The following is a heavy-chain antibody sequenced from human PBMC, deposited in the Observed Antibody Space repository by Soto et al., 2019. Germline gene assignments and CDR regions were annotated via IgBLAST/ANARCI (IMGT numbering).Heavy chain of an antibody. J-gene: IGHJ4*02. CDR2: ISHDGSNK. Sequence: VQLVESGGGVVQPGRSLRLSCTASGFSFSTNAMHWVRQAPGKGLEWVATISHDGSNKLYAASVKGRFTISRDNSKNTLFLQVSSRGVEDTALYYCATSSTGGWSFFDYWGQGTLVTVSS. V-gene: IGHV3-30-3*01. CDR1: GFSFSTNA. D-gene: IGHD6-19*01. CDR3: ATSSTGGWSFFDY.